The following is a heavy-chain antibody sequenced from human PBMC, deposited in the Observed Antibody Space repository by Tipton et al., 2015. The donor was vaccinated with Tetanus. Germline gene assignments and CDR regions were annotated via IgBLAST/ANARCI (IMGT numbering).Heavy chain of an antibody. CDR3: ARRGEARANWFDS. Sequence: SLRLSCTGSGITFKTYWMSWVRQAPGKGLEWVASMNHDGAEKYYVDSVKGRFAVSRDNAKNSLYLQMNTLTDDDTAVYYCARRGEARANWFDSWGQGTLVTVSS. CDR2: MNHDGAEK. V-gene: IGHV3-7*01. J-gene: IGHJ5*01. CDR1: GITFKTYW.